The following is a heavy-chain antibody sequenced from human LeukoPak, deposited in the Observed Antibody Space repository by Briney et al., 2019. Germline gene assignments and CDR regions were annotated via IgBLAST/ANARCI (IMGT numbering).Heavy chain of an antibody. CDR3: ARANMRGLLDILDR. V-gene: IGHV1-69*01. Sequence: SSVKVSCKASGGTFSSYAISWVRQAPGQGLEWMGGLIPIFGTANYAQKFQGRVTITADASTSTADMELSRLSCEDTAVYYCARANMRGLLDILDRWGQESQVTVSP. J-gene: IGHJ5*02. CDR2: LIPIFGTA. D-gene: IGHD5-12*01. CDR1: GGTFSSYA.